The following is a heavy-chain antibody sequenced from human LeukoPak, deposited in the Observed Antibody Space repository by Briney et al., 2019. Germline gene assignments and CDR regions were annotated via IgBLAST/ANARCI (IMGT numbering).Heavy chain of an antibody. J-gene: IGHJ4*02. D-gene: IGHD1-7*01. CDR2: IWYDGSNK. CDR3: ARSQLELLQFDY. V-gene: IGHV3-33*01. Sequence: GSLRLSCAASGFTFSSYGMHWVRQAPGKGLEWVAVIWYDGSNKYYADSVKGRFTISRDNSKNTLYLQMNSLRAEDTAVYYCARSQLELLQFDYWGQGTLVTVSS. CDR1: GFTFSSYG.